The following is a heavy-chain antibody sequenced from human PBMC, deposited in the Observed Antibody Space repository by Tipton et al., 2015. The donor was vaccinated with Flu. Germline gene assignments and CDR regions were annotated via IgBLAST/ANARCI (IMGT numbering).Heavy chain of an antibody. J-gene: IGHJ4*02. Sequence: SLRLSCAASGFTFSGHWMHWVRQAPGKGLVWVSHSNYDGSTTHYADSVKGRFTISRDNAKSTLYLQMNSLRAEDAAVYYCVRTLGGAGAFWGRGILVTVSS. V-gene: IGHV3-74*01. CDR1: GFTFSGHW. D-gene: IGHD6-19*01. CDR2: SNYDGSTT. CDR3: VRTLGGAGAF.